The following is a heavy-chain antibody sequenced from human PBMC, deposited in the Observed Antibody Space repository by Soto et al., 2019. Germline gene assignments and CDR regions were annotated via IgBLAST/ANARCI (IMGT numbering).Heavy chain of an antibody. CDR1: GYTFTTFC. CDR2: IDPRDSYT. V-gene: IGHV5-10-1*01. Sequence: LGESLKISCTGFGYTFTTFCISWVRQMPGRGLEWMGRIDPRDSYTNYSPSFQGHVTISGDKSISTVYLQWASLKASDTAMYYCARLYCSSSTCDSWFDPWGQGTLVTVSS. CDR3: ARLYCSSSTCDSWFDP. J-gene: IGHJ5*02. D-gene: IGHD2-2*01.